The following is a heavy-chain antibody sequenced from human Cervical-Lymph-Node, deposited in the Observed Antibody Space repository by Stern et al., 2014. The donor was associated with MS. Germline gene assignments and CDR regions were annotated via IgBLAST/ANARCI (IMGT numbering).Heavy chain of an antibody. D-gene: IGHD3-10*01. CDR1: GFEFRTYA. V-gene: IGHV3-33*03. J-gene: IGHJ5*02. CDR2: IWFDGSNE. CDR3: AGLRFGELFKGFDP. Sequence: VQLVESGGGVVQPGRSLRLSCVASGFEFRTYAMHWVRQAPGKGLAWTAGIWFDGSNEEYADPVKGRFSISRDNSKNTLFLQMDSLTTDDTAVYYCAGLRFGELFKGFDPWGQGTLVIVSS.